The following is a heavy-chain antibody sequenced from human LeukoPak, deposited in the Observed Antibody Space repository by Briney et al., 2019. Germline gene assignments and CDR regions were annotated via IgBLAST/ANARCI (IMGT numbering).Heavy chain of an antibody. Sequence: GGSLRLSCAASGFTFSSYWMSWVRQAPGKGLEWVANIKQDGSEKHYVDSVKGRFTISRDNAKNSLYLQMNGLRGEDTAVYYCARVARAKYDFWGQGTMVTVSS. D-gene: IGHD1-26*01. CDR3: ARVARAKYDF. CDR2: IKQDGSEK. V-gene: IGHV3-7*05. J-gene: IGHJ3*01. CDR1: GFTFSSYW.